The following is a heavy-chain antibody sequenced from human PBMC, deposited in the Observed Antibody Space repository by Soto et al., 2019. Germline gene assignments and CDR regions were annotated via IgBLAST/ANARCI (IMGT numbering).Heavy chain of an antibody. CDR2: IYHSGST. J-gene: IGHJ6*02. CDR3: ARVLRGDFWIGPPNDGMDV. D-gene: IGHD3-3*01. V-gene: IGHV4-4*02. CDR1: GGSISSSNW. Sequence: QVQLQESGPGLVKPSGTLSLTCAVSGGSISSSNWWSWVRQPPGKGLEWIGEIYHSGSTNYNPSLKSRATISVDKYKSQFSLTLRSVTAADTAVYYCARVLRGDFWIGPPNDGMDVWGQGTTVTVSS.